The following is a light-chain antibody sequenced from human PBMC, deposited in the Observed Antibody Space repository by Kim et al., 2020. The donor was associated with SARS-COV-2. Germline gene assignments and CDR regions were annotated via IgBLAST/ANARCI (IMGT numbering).Light chain of an antibody. CDR2: AAS. Sequence: DIQMTQSPSSLSASVGDRVTITCRASQSITNYLNWYQQKPGKAPKVLIYAASSLQSGVPSRFSGSGSGTDFTLTISSLQPDDLATYYCQQSYSMPRTFGPGTKVDSK. CDR3: QQSYSMPRT. CDR1: QSITNY. J-gene: IGKJ1*01. V-gene: IGKV1-39*01.